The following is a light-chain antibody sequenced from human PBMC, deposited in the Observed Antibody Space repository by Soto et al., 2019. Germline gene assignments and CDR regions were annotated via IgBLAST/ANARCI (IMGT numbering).Light chain of an antibody. CDR3: QQRINWPPT. J-gene: IGKJ1*01. Sequence: EIVMTHSPATLSVSPWEIATLSFNASRSVRSNLAWYQQKPGQAPRLLISGASTRATGITDRFSGSGSGTEFTLTINSLQSEDFAIYYCQQRINWPPTFGQGTKVDIK. V-gene: IGKV3-15*01. CDR2: GAS. CDR1: RSVRSN.